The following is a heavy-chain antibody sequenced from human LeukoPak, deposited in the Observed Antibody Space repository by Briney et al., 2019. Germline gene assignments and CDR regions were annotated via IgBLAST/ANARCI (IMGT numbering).Heavy chain of an antibody. V-gene: IGHV3-33*01. CDR1: GFTFSSYG. CDR3: ARAGYCSGGSCYGSDY. Sequence: GRSLRLSCAASGFTFSSYGMHWVRQAPGKGLGWVAAIWYDGSIQYYADSVKGRFTISRDNSKNTLYLQMDSLRAEDTAVYYCARAGYCSGGSCYGSDYWGQGTLVSVSS. CDR2: IWYDGSIQ. D-gene: IGHD2-15*01. J-gene: IGHJ4*02.